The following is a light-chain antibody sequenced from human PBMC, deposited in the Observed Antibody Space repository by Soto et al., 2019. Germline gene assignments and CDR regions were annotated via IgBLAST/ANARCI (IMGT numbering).Light chain of an antibody. CDR1: QSVSNN. V-gene: IGKV3-15*01. CDR3: QQYDNLHT. J-gene: IGKJ2*01. CDR2: GAS. Sequence: EIVMTQSPATLSVSPGERATLSCRASQSVSNNLAWYQQKPGQAPRLLIYGASTRATDIPARFSGSGSGTEFTLTISSLQSEDFAVYYCQQYDNLHTFGQGTKLEIK.